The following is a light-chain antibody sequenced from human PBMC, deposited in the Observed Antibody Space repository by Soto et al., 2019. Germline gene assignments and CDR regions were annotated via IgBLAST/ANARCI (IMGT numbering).Light chain of an antibody. J-gene: IGKJ1*01. CDR3: MQALQTGWT. Sequence: DIVMTQSPLSLPVTPGEPASLSCRSSQSLLHSNGFNYLDWYLQKPGQSPQLLIYLGSTRASGVPDRFSGSGSGTDFTLKISRVEAEDVGVYYCMQALQTGWTFGQGTKVEIK. CDR1: QSLLHSNGFNY. CDR2: LGS. V-gene: IGKV2-28*01.